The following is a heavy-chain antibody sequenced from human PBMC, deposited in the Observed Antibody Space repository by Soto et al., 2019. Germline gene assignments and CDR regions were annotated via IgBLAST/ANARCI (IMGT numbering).Heavy chain of an antibody. CDR1: GFTFGDYA. Sequence: EEQLVESGGGSVQPGRSLRLSCTGSGFTFGDYAVTWFRQAPGTGLGWVGFIRSKVYGGTTEYAASVAGRFSISRDDSKSIAYLQMDSLRIEDTALYFCTRDWRVTVTTTFLWGQGTLVTVSA. D-gene: IGHD4-17*01. J-gene: IGHJ4*02. CDR2: IRSKVYGGTT. V-gene: IGHV3-49*03. CDR3: TRDWRVTVTTTFL.